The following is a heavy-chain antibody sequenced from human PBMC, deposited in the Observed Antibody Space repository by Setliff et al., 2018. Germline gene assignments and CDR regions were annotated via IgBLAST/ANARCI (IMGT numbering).Heavy chain of an antibody. Sequence: LGGSLRLSCAASGLTFSTYWMSWVRQAPGKGLEWVANINQDGSQKYYVGSVRGRFTISRDNAKSSLYLQMNSLRGEDTAMYYCARDGGILYDSSGYPDYWGQGTLVTVSS. D-gene: IGHD3-22*01. CDR3: ARDGGILYDSSGYPDY. J-gene: IGHJ4*02. V-gene: IGHV3-7*01. CDR1: GLTFSTYW. CDR2: INQDGSQK.